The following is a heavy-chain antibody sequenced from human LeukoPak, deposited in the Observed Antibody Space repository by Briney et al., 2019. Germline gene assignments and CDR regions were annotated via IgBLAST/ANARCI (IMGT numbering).Heavy chain of an antibody. J-gene: IGHJ5*02. Sequence: PGGSLRLSCAASGFTFSSYGMHWVRQAPGKGLEWVSAISGSGGSTYYADSVKGRFTISRDNSKNTLYLQMNSLRAEDTAVYYCAKDRGSSWGRNWFGPWGQGTLVTVSS. D-gene: IGHD6-13*01. CDR2: ISGSGGST. V-gene: IGHV3-23*01. CDR1: GFTFSSYG. CDR3: AKDRGSSWGRNWFGP.